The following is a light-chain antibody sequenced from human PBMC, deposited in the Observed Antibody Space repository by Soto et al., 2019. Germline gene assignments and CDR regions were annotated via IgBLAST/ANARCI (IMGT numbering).Light chain of an antibody. CDR1: SSNIGAGFG. CDR3: QAYDSRLSVV. CDR2: SYT. V-gene: IGLV1-40*01. Sequence: QPVLTQPPSVSGAPGQRVTISCTGSSSNIGAGFGVHWYQQLPGAAPKLLIYSYTNRPSGVPDRFSGSKSGTSASLAITGLQAEDEADYYCQAYDSRLSVVFGGGTKVTVL. J-gene: IGLJ2*01.